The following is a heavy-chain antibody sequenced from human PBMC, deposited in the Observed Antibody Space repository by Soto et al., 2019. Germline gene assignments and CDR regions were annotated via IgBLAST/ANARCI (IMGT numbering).Heavy chain of an antibody. CDR2: IYYSGST. CDR1: GGSISSGDYY. D-gene: IGHD3-10*01. V-gene: IGHV4-30-4*01. CDR3: ARGAYYYGSGSAPRAEYFQH. Sequence: SETLSLTCTVSGGSISSGDYYWSWIRQPPGKGLEWIGYIYYSGSTYYNPSLKSRVTISVDTSKNQFSLKLSSVTAADTAVYYCARGAYYYGSGSAPRAEYFQHWGQGTLVTVSS. J-gene: IGHJ1*01.